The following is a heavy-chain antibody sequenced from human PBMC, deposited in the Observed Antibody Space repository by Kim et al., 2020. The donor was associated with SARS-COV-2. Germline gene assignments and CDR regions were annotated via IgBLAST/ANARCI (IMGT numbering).Heavy chain of an antibody. CDR3: ARDCGYTCGGYFDY. D-gene: IGHD2-21*01. J-gene: IGHJ4*02. CDR1: GFTFSSYE. Sequence: GGSLRLSCAASGFTFSSYEMNWVRQAPGKGLEWVSYISSSGSTIYYADSVKGRFTISRDNAKNSLYLQMNSLRAEDTAVYYCARDCGYTCGGYFDYWGQGTLVTVSS. CDR2: ISSSGSTI. V-gene: IGHV3-48*03.